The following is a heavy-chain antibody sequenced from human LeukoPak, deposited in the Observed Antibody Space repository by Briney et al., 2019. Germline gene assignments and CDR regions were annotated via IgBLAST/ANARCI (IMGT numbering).Heavy chain of an antibody. V-gene: IGHV4-59*01. CDR3: AATSQGAFDI. Sequence: SETLSLTCTVSGGSISSYYWSWIRQPPGKGLEWIGYIYYSGSTNYNPSLKSRVTISVDTSKNQFSLKLSSVTAADTAVYYCAATSQGAFDIWGQGTMVTASS. J-gene: IGHJ3*02. CDR2: IYYSGST. CDR1: GGSISSYY.